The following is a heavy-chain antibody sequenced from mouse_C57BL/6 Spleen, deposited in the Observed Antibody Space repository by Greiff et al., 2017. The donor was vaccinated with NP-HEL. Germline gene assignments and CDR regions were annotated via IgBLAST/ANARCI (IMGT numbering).Heavy chain of an antibody. D-gene: IGHD1-1*01. CDR3: ASHYYGSSPDAFDV. Sequence: VQLQQSGPELVKPGASVKIPCKASGYTFTDYNMDWVKQSHGKSLEWIGDINPNNGGTIYNQKFKGKATLTVDKSSSTAYMELRSLTSEDTSVYYCASHYYGSSPDAFDVWGTGTTVTVSS. CDR1: GYTFTDYN. J-gene: IGHJ1*03. V-gene: IGHV1-18*01. CDR2: INPNNGGT.